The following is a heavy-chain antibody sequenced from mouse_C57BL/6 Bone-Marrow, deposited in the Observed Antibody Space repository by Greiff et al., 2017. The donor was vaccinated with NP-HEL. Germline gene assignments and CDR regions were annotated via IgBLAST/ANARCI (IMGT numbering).Heavy chain of an antibody. Sequence: DVHLVESGGDLVKPGGSLKLSCAASGFTFSSYGMSWVRQTPDKRLEWVATISSGGSYTYYPDSVKGRFTISRDNAKNTLYLQMSSLKSEDTAMYYCARLGGALAWFAYWGQGTLVTVSA. V-gene: IGHV5-6*01. J-gene: IGHJ3*01. CDR2: ISSGGSYT. CDR3: ARLGGALAWFAY. CDR1: GFTFSSYG. D-gene: IGHD1-1*02.